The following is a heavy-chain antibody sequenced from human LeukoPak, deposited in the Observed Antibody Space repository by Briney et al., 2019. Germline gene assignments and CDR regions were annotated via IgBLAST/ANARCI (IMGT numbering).Heavy chain of an antibody. CDR2: INPNSGYT. CDR1: GYTFTGYY. J-gene: IGHJ4*02. CDR3: ARVDYGNNPTSFDY. V-gene: IGHV1-2*06. Sequence: ASVKVSCKASGYTFTGYYMHWVRQAPGQGLEWMGRINPNSGYTDYAQNFQGRVTMTRDTSINTIYMELSRLRSADTAVYYCARVDYGNNPTSFDYWGQGTLVTVSS. D-gene: IGHD3-16*01.